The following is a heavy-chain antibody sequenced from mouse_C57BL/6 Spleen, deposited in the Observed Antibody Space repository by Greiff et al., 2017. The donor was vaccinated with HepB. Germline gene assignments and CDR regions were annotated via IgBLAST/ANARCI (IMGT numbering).Heavy chain of an antibody. CDR2: IDPEDGET. Sequence: EVQLQQSGAELVKPGASVKLSCTASGFNIKDYYMHWVKQRTEQGLEWIGRIDPEDGETKYAPKFQGKATITADTSSNKAYLQLSSLTSEDTAVYSWARRGDGYPDWYAMDYWGQGTSVTVSS. D-gene: IGHD2-3*01. CDR3: ARRGDGYPDWYAMDY. J-gene: IGHJ4*01. CDR1: GFNIKDYY. V-gene: IGHV14-2*01.